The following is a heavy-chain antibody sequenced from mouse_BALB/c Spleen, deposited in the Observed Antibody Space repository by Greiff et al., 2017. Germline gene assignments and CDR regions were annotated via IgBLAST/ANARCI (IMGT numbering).Heavy chain of an antibody. J-gene: IGHJ2*01. CDR2: IDPANGNT. Sequence: VQLQQSGAELVKPGASVKLSCTASGFNIKDTYMHWVKQRPEQGLEWIGRIDPANGNTKYDPKFQGKATITADTSSNTAYLQLSSLTSEDTAVYYCASPYGYDEYYFDDWGQGTTLTVSS. CDR3: ASPYGYDEYYFDD. CDR1: GFNIKDTY. V-gene: IGHV14-3*02. D-gene: IGHD2-2*01.